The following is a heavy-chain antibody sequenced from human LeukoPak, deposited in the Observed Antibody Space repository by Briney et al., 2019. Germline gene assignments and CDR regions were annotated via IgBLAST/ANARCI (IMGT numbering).Heavy chain of an antibody. Sequence: GGSLRLSCAASGFTFSSYAMSWVRQAPGKGLEWVSGISGSGGSTYYADSVKGRFTISRDNSKNTLYLQMNSLRAEDTAVYYCADLWSGYYDAFDIWGQGTMVTVSS. V-gene: IGHV3-23*01. CDR3: ADLWSGYYDAFDI. J-gene: IGHJ3*02. CDR1: GFTFSSYA. CDR2: ISGSGGST. D-gene: IGHD3-3*01.